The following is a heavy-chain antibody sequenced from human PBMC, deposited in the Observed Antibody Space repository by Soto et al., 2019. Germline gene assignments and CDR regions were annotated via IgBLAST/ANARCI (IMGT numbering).Heavy chain of an antibody. CDR1: GFTVSSKY. Sequence: EVQLVESGGGLVQPGGSLRLSCAASGFTVSSKYMTWVRQAPGKGLEWVSLIQSGGTTYYADSVEGRFTISRDPSEDTLHLQRDRLRVEDTTVYYCAKDAVLGLGGRCYAILSDCWCKGTTSTVSS. CDR2: IQSGGTT. V-gene: IGHV3-66*01. CDR3: AKDAVLGLGGRCYAILSDC. D-gene: IGHD2-15*01. J-gene: IGHJ6*03.